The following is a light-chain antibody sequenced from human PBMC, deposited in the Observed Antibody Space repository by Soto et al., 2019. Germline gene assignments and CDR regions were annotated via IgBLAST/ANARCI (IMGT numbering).Light chain of an antibody. V-gene: IGKV1D-12*01. CDR3: LQINSVPLT. Sequence: DIQMTQSPSSVSASVGDRVTITCRASQPISNWLAWYQQKPGKAPNLLIYTASSLQSGVPSRFSGSGYGTDFTLTISSLQPDDSATYYCLQINSVPLTFGGGTKVEI. J-gene: IGKJ4*01. CDR2: TAS. CDR1: QPISNW.